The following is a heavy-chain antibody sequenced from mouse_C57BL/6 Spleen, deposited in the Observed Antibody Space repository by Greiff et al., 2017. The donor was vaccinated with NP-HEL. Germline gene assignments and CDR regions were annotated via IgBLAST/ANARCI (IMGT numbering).Heavy chain of an antibody. J-gene: IGHJ4*01. D-gene: IGHD4-1*01. Sequence: VQLQQSGPELVKPGASVKISCKASGYAFSSSWMNWVKQRPGKGLEWIGRIYPGDGDTNYNGKFKGKATLTADTSSSTAYMQLSSLTSEDSAVYFCARKLGPYYYAMDYWGQGTSVTVSS. V-gene: IGHV1-82*01. CDR3: ARKLGPYYYAMDY. CDR2: IYPGDGDT. CDR1: GYAFSSSW.